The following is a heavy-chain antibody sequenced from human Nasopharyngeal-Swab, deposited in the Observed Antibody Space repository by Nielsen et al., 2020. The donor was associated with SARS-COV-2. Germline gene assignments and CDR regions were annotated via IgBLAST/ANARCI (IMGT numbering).Heavy chain of an antibody. J-gene: IGHJ3*02. CDR2: INDYENRL. Sequence: GESLKISCSASGFTFSIYATHWVRQAPGKGLEYVSTINDYENRLYYADSVKGRFAISRDNSKNTLYLQMNSLRAEDTAVYYCARDSDGYGDSGGNAFDIWGQGTMVTVSS. CDR3: ARDSDGYGDSGGNAFDI. V-gene: IGHV3-64*04. CDR1: GFTFSIYA. D-gene: IGHD4-17*01.